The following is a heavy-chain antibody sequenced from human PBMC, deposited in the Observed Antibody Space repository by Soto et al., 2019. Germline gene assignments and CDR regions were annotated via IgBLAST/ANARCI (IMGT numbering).Heavy chain of an antibody. D-gene: IGHD3-22*01. V-gene: IGHV3-23*01. J-gene: IGHJ4*02. Sequence: PGGSLRLSCAASGFPLSTYAMSLVRQSPGKGLEWVSAISIDGGSTYYADSVKGRFTISRDNSKNTVYLQMNSVRAEDTAVYYCAKAYDYSDSIGYPFDYWGQGTMVTVSS. CDR2: ISIDGGST. CDR1: GFPLSTYA. CDR3: AKAYDYSDSIGYPFDY.